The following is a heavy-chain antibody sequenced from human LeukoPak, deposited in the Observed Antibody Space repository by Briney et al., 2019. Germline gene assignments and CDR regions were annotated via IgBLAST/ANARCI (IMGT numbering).Heavy chain of an antibody. J-gene: IGHJ6*03. D-gene: IGHD6-19*01. CDR1: GYTFTSYD. CDR3: ARGGSSGWYGGYYYCMDV. CDR2: MNPNSGNT. Sequence: GASVKVSCKASGYTFTSYDINWVRQATGQGLEWMGWMNPNSGNTGYAQKFQGRVTITRNTSISTAYMELSSLRSEDTAVYYCARGGSSGWYGGYYYCMDVWGKGTTVTVSS. V-gene: IGHV1-8*03.